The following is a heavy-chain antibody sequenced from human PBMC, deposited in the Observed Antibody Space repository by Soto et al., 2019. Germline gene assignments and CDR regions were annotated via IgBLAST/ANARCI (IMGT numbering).Heavy chain of an antibody. V-gene: IGHV2-5*02. Sequence: QITLKESGPTLVKPTQTLTLTCTFSGFSLSTSGVGVGWIRQPPGKALEWLALIYWDDDKRYSPSLKSRLTTXKXTXXNQVVLTMTNMDPVDTATYYCAHSSLEWPTYYFDYWGQGTLVTVSS. D-gene: IGHD3-3*01. J-gene: IGHJ4*02. CDR2: IYWDDDK. CDR1: GFSLSTSGVG. CDR3: AHSSLEWPTYYFDY.